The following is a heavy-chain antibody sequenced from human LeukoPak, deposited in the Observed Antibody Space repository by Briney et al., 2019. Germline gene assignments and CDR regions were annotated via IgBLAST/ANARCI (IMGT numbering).Heavy chain of an antibody. Sequence: GGSLRLSCAASGFMFDTYAMNWVRQAPGKGLEWVAFIRYDGSNKYYADSVKGRFTISRDNSKNTLYLQMNSLRAEDTAVYYCAKGPLWYDSSGYYYRWYFDLWGRGTLVTVSS. CDR1: GFMFDTYA. CDR3: AKGPLWYDSSGYYYRWYFDL. J-gene: IGHJ2*01. CDR2: IRYDGSNK. D-gene: IGHD3-22*01. V-gene: IGHV3-30*02.